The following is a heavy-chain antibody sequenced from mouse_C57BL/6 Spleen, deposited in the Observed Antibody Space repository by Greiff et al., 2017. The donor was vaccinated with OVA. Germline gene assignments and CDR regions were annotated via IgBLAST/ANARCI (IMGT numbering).Heavy chain of an antibody. CDR2: ISSGSSTI. D-gene: IGHD1-1*01. CDR1: GFTFSDYG. CDR3: ARPGSSYDWFAY. J-gene: IGHJ3*01. Sequence: EVKLMESGGGLVKPGGSLKLSCAASGFTFSDYGMHWVRQAPEKGLEWVAYISSGSSTIYYADTVKGRFTISRDNAKNTLFLQMTSLRSEDTAMYYCARPGSSYDWFAYWGQGTLGTVSA. V-gene: IGHV5-17*01.